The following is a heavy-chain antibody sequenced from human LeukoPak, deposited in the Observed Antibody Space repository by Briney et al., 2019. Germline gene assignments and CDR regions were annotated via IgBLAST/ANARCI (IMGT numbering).Heavy chain of an antibody. V-gene: IGHV1-46*01. J-gene: IGHJ4*02. CDR2: INPSGGST. D-gene: IGHD1-26*01. Sequence: SSVKVSCKASGSTFTSYYMHWVRQAPGQGLEWMGIINPSGGSTSYAQKFQGRVTMTRDMSTSTVYMELSSLRSEDTAVYYCATLSQVGATNNLDYWGQGTLVTVSS. CDR1: GSTFTSYY. CDR3: ATLSQVGATNNLDY.